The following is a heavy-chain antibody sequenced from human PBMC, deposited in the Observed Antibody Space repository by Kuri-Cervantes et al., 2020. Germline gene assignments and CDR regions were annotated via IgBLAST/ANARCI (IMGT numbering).Heavy chain of an antibody. J-gene: IGHJ4*02. CDR2: MDSDGSNT. V-gene: IGHV3-74*01. CDR3: AKRGPGYYFDY. CDR1: GFSFSSNW. Sequence: GESLKISCAASGFSFSSNWMSWARQAPGKGLVWVSRMDSDGSNTVYADSVKGRFTISRDNAKNSLYLQMNSLRTEDTAFYYCAKRGPGYYFDYWGQGTLVTVSS. D-gene: IGHD3-10*01.